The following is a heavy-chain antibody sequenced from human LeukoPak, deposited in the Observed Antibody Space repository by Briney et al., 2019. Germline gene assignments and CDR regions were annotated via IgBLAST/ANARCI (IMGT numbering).Heavy chain of an antibody. D-gene: IGHD6-19*01. Sequence: GESLKISCNGSTYIISSYWICVVRQMPGKGVEWMGIIYPGDSDTRYSPFFQGQVTISADKSISTAYLEWSSLKASDTAMYYCARLKGAVAGSYFDYWGQGTLVSVSS. CDR2: IYPGDSDT. CDR1: TYIISSYW. J-gene: IGHJ4*02. CDR3: ARLKGAVAGSYFDY. V-gene: IGHV5-51*01.